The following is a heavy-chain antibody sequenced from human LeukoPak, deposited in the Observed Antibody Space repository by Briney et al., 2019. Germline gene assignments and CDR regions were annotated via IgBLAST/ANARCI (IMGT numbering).Heavy chain of an antibody. V-gene: IGHV4-34*01. CDR3: ARGVVLMVYATQGFDP. CDR2: INHSGST. J-gene: IGHJ5*02. D-gene: IGHD2-8*01. Sequence: PSETLSLTCAVYGGSFSGYYWSWIRQPPGKGPEWIGEINHSGSTNYNPSLKSRVTISVDTSKNQFSLKLSSVTAADTAVYYCARGVVLMVYATQGFDPWGQGTLVTVSS. CDR1: GGSFSGYY.